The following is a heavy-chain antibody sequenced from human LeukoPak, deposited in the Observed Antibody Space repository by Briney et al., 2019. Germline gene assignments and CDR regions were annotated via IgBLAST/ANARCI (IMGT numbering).Heavy chain of an antibody. CDR3: TTRVTIFGVVIDS. CDR2: IKSKTDGGTT. CDR1: GFIFSNTW. Sequence: PGGSLRLSRTASGFIFSNTWMSWVRQAPGKGLEWVGLIKSKTDGGTTDYAALVGGRFTISRDDSKNTLYLQMNSLKTEDTALYYCTTRVTIFGVVIDSWGQGTLVTVSS. D-gene: IGHD3-3*01. J-gene: IGHJ4*02. V-gene: IGHV3-15*01.